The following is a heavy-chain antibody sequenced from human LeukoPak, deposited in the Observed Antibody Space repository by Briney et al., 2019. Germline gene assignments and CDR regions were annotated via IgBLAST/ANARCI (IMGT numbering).Heavy chain of an antibody. CDR1: GGSITGYY. J-gene: IGHJ4*02. V-gene: IGHV4-59*01. D-gene: IGHD5-12*01. CDR3: ARSRGYSGFVY. CDR2: TYYNVST. Sequence: SETLSLTCTVSGGSITGYYWNWIRQPPAKGLEWIGFTYYNVSTNYNPSLRSRLTISVDTSKNQLSLKLNSVTAADTAVYYCARSRGYSGFVYWGQGTLVSVSS.